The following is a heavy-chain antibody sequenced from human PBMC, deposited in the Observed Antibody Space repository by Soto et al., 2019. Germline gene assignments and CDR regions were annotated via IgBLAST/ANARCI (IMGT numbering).Heavy chain of an antibody. CDR1: GFPFSHYA. CDR2: ISGNGADT. V-gene: IGHV3-21*01. J-gene: IGHJ6*02. Sequence: PGGSLRLSCAASGFPFSHYAMSWVRQAPGKGLEWVSAISGNGADTTYADSVKGRFTISRYNAKNSLYLQMNSRRAEDTAVYYCARGKLGYYYYCRDGWGQGSTVTVSS. CDR3: ARGKLGYYYYCRDG.